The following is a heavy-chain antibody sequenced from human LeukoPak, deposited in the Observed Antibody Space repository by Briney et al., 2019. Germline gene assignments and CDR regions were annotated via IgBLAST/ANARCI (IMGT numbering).Heavy chain of an antibody. CDR2: IKTKSGGT. CDR3: ARDLAFGEMVTNRGAFDI. J-gene: IGHJ3*02. D-gene: IGHD5-24*01. V-gene: IGHV1-2*02. Sequence: GDSGKVSCKASGYTFTDYYMHWVRQAPGQGLEWMGWIKTKSGGTNYAQKFQGRVTMTRDTPISTAYMELSRLRSDDTAVFYCARDLAFGEMVTNRGAFDIWGQGTMVTVSS. CDR1: GYTFTDYY.